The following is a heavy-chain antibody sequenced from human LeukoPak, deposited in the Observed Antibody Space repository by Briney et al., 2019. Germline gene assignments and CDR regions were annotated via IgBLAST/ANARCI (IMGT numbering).Heavy chain of an antibody. CDR3: AKAVVVAAIDY. Sequence: PGGSLRLSCTASGFTFTNYAMTWVRQAPGKGLEWVSTISGGGGNSYYADSVKGRFTISRDISKNTLYLQMNSLRAEDTALYYCAKAVVVAAIDYWGQGTLVTVSS. J-gene: IGHJ4*02. CDR1: GFTFTNYA. D-gene: IGHD2-15*01. V-gene: IGHV3-23*01. CDR2: ISGGGGNS.